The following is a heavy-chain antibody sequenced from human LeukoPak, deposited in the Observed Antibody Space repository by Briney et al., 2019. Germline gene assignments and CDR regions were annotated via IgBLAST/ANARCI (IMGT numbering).Heavy chain of an antibody. CDR1: GGSFSGYY. J-gene: IGHJ5*02. CDR2: INHSGST. D-gene: IGHD3-10*01. V-gene: IGHV4-34*01. Sequence: SETLSLTCAVYGGSFSGYYWSWIRQPPGKGLEWIGEINHSGSTNYNPSLKSRVTISVDTSKNQFSLKLSSVTAADTAVYYCARGPRRILWFGGLNWFDPWGQGTLVTVSS. CDR3: ARGPRRILWFGGLNWFDP.